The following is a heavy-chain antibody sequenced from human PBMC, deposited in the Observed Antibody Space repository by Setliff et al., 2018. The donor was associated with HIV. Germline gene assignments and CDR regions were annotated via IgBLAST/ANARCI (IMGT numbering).Heavy chain of an antibody. D-gene: IGHD7-27*01. Sequence: GGSLRLSCAASGLTVSSNYMSWVRQAPGKGLEWVSVIYTGTGTYYADSVKGRFTISRDNAKNSLYLQMNSLRSEDTAVYYCAREGPQTGDHSLALFWGQGTVVTVSS. CDR1: GLTVSSNY. CDR3: AREGPQTGDHSLALF. J-gene: IGHJ4*02. V-gene: IGHV3-66*01. CDR2: IYTGTGT.